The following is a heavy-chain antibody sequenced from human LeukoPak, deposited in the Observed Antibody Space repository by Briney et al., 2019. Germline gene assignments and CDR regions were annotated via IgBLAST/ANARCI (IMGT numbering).Heavy chain of an antibody. J-gene: IGHJ4*02. V-gene: IGHV5-51*01. Sequence: GESLKISCEASGYTFTNYWIGWVRHTPGKGLEWMGIIHPGDSDTRYRTSFQGQVTMSVDESTSTAYLHWTSLKASDTAIYYCARHAGYCTGGKCYSLYYFDYWGQGTLVTVSS. CDR3: ARHAGYCTGGKCYSLYYFDY. D-gene: IGHD2-15*01. CDR2: IHPGDSDT. CDR1: GYTFTNYW.